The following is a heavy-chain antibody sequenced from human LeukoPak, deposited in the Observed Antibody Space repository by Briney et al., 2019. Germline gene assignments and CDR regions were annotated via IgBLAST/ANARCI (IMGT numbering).Heavy chain of an antibody. D-gene: IGHD6-19*01. CDR3: ARAVAGHPHFDY. V-gene: IGHV1-46*01. J-gene: IGHJ4*02. Sequence: ASVKDSCQASGYIFTSYYMHWVRQAPGQGLEWMGIINPSGGNTSYAQKFQGRVTITRDPSPSTVYLVLSNLRSEDTAVDYCARAVAGHPHFDYWGQGTLVTVSS. CDR1: GYIFTSYY. CDR2: INPSGGNT.